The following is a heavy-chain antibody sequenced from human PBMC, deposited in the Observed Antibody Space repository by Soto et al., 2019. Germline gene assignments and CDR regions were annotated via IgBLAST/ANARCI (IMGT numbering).Heavy chain of an antibody. CDR2: IIPIFGTA. J-gene: IGHJ3*02. CDR3: AGLIVGATYDAFDI. CDR1: GGTFSSYA. V-gene: IGHV1-69*13. D-gene: IGHD1-26*01. Sequence: SVKVSCKASGGTFSSYAISWVRQAPGQGLEWMGGIIPIFGTANYAQKFQGRVTITADESTSTAYMELSSLRSEDTAVYYCAGLIVGATYDAFDIWGQGTMVTVSS.